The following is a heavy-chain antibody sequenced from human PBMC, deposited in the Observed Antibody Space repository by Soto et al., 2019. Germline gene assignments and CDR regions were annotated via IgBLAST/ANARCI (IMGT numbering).Heavy chain of an antibody. CDR3: ARLEGLATISYYFDF. CDR2: IYFRGNT. CDR1: GDSINSDKYY. Sequence: QLQLQESGPGLVKPSETLSLTCSVSGDSINSDKYYWGWIRQPPGKGLEWIGSIYFRGNTYYNPSLQTRVTISLDKSTSQFSLKLSSVTAADSAVYFCARLEGLATISYYFDFWGQGALVTVS. D-gene: IGHD3-9*01. J-gene: IGHJ4*02. V-gene: IGHV4-39*01.